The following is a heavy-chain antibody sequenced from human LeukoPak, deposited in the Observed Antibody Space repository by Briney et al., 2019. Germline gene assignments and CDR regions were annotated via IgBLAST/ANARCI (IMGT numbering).Heavy chain of an antibody. CDR3: TTWNYDILTGYSI. D-gene: IGHD3-9*01. CDR2: IKSKTHGGTT. CDR1: GFTFSHAW. Sequence: PGGSLRLSCAASGFTFSHAWMTWVRQAPGKGLEWVGRIKSKTHGGTTDYAAAVKGRFTISRDDSKSTLYLQMNSLKTEDTALYYCTTWNYDILTGYSIWGQGTLVTVSS. V-gene: IGHV3-15*01. J-gene: IGHJ4*02.